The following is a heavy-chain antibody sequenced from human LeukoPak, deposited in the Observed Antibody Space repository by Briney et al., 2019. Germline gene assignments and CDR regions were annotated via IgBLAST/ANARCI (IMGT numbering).Heavy chain of an antibody. J-gene: IGHJ4*02. Sequence: AGGSLRLSCAASGFTVSSNYMSWVRRAPGKGLEWVSVIYSGGSTYYADSVRGRFTISRDNSKNTLYPQMNSLRAEDTAVYYCAIMVIPYYFDYWGQGTLVTVSS. V-gene: IGHV3-66*02. CDR3: AIMVIPYYFDY. D-gene: IGHD3-16*01. CDR1: GFTVSSNY. CDR2: IYSGGST.